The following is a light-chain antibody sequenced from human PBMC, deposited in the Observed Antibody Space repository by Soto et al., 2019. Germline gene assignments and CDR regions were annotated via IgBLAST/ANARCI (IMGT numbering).Light chain of an antibody. CDR2: GAS. Sequence: ELVLTQSPGTLSLSPGERATLSCRASQSVSSSYLAWYQQKPGQAPRLLIYGASNRATGIPDRFSGSGSGTYFTLTISILEPEDFAVYFCQQYGRSPPFTFGQGTKVEIK. CDR1: QSVSSSY. CDR3: QQYGRSPPFT. V-gene: IGKV3-20*01. J-gene: IGKJ2*01.